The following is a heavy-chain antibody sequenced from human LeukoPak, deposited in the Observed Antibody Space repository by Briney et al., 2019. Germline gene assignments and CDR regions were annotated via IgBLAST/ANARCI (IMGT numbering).Heavy chain of an antibody. D-gene: IGHD2-2*01. V-gene: IGHV4-4*07. CDR1: GGSISSYY. Sequence: SETLSLTCTVSGGSISSYYWSWIRQPAGKGLEWIGRIYTSGSTNYNPPLKSRVTMSVDTSKNQFALKLSSVTAAGTAVYYCARTIVVVPAAMVWFDPWGQGTLVTVSS. J-gene: IGHJ5*02. CDR3: ARTIVVVPAAMVWFDP. CDR2: IYTSGST.